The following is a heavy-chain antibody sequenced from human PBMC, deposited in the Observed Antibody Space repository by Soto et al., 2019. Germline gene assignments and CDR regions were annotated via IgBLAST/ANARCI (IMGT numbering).Heavy chain of an antibody. V-gene: IGHV4-30-4*01. Sequence: SETLSFTCTVSGGSTSSDNYWSWIRQPPGKGLEWIGHIYYSGNTDYNPSLKSRLAISIDTSKNQFSLKLSSVTAADTAVYFCAREGGESSDGLYYFDSWGQGSLVTVSS. CDR2: IYYSGNT. D-gene: IGHD3-16*01. CDR3: AREGGESSDGLYYFDS. CDR1: GGSTSSDNY. J-gene: IGHJ4*02.